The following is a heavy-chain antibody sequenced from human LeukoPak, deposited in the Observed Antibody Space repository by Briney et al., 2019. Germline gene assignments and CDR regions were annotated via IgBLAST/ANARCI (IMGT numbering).Heavy chain of an antibody. J-gene: IGHJ4*02. Sequence: GGSLRLSCAASGFTFSNYAMSWVRQAPGKGLEWVSAISGSGVSTYYADSVKGRFTISRDNSKNTLYLQMNTLRAEDTAVYYCAKAADLYPREFWGQGTLVTVSS. CDR1: GFTFSNYA. V-gene: IGHV3-23*01. CDR3: AKAADLYPREF. CDR2: ISGSGVST. D-gene: IGHD2-2*02.